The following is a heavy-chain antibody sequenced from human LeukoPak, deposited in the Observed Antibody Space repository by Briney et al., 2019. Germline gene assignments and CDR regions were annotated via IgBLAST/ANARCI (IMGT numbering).Heavy chain of an antibody. J-gene: IGHJ4*02. Sequence: PGGSLRLSCAASGFTFNDYAMSWVRQAPGKGLEWVSGINNFGLSTYYADSLKGRFTISRDNSKSTLYLKMDSLRADATATYYCAKDRATITMLVVVAVPGPSHFFDCWGQGALVTVSS. CDR1: GFTFNDYA. CDR2: INNFGLST. D-gene: IGHD3-22*01. V-gene: IGHV3-23*01. CDR3: AKDRATITMLVVVAVPGPSHFFDC.